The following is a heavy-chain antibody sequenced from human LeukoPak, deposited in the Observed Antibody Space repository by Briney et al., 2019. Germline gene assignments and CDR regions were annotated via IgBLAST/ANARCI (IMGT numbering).Heavy chain of an antibody. CDR2: ISAYNGNT. Sequence: ASVKVSCKASGYTFTSYGISWVRQAPGQGLEWMGWISAYNGNTNYAQKLQGRVTMTTDTSTSTAYMELRSLRSDDTAVYYCARSLMSGIAAAGTTLDYYYNGMDVWGQGTTVTVSS. CDR3: ARSLMSGIAAAGTTLDYYYNGMDV. D-gene: IGHD6-13*01. V-gene: IGHV1-18*01. J-gene: IGHJ6*02. CDR1: GYTFTSYG.